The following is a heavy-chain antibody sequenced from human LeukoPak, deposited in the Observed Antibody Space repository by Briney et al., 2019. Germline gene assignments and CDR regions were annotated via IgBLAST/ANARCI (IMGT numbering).Heavy chain of an antibody. D-gene: IGHD3-10*01. CDR3: ARDTYYYGSGDAFDI. Sequence: PSETLSLTCTVYGGSISSYYWSWIRQPAGKGLEWIGRLYTSGSTNYNPSLKSRVTMSVDTSKNQFSLKLSSVTAADTAVYYCARDTYYYGSGDAFDIWGQGTMVTVSS. CDR1: GGSISSYY. J-gene: IGHJ3*02. V-gene: IGHV4-4*07. CDR2: LYTSGST.